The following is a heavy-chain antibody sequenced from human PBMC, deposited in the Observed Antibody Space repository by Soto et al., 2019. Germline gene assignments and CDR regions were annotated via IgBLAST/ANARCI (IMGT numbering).Heavy chain of an antibody. CDR3: ARVVRGHLLSYYYMDV. J-gene: IGHJ6*03. D-gene: IGHD3-10*02. V-gene: IGHV4-4*02. CDR1: SGSISSSNW. CDR2: IYHSGST. Sequence: QVQLQESGPGLVKPSGTLSLTCAVSSGSISSSNWWSWVRQPPGKGLEWIGEIYHSGSTNYNPSLKSRVTISVDKSKNQFSLKLSSVTAADTAVYYFARVVRGHLLSYYYMDVWGKGTTVTVSS.